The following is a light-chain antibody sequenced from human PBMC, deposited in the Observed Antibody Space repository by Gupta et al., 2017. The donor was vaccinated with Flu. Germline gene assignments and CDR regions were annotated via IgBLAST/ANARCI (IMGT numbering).Light chain of an antibody. Sequence: GTLSLSPGERATLSCRASQSVSSSYLAWYQQKPGQAPRLLIYGASSRATGMPDRFSGSGSGTDFTLTISRLEPEDFAVYYCQQDGSSRITFGQGTRMEIK. CDR3: QQDGSSRIT. CDR2: GAS. CDR1: QSVSSSY. V-gene: IGKV3-20*01. J-gene: IGKJ5*01.